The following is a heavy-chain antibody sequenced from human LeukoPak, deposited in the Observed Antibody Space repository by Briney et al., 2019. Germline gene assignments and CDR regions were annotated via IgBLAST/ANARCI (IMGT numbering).Heavy chain of an antibody. CDR3: ARDHGSGSYYLNWFDP. CDR1: GGTFSSYA. V-gene: IGHV1-69*13. D-gene: IGHD3-10*01. CDR2: IIPIFGTA. J-gene: IGHJ5*02. Sequence: LVKVSCKASGGTFSSYAISWVRQAPGQGLEWMGGIIPIFGTANYAQKFQGRVTITADESTSTAYMELSSLRSEDTAVYYCARDHGSGSYYLNWFDPWGQGTLVTVSS.